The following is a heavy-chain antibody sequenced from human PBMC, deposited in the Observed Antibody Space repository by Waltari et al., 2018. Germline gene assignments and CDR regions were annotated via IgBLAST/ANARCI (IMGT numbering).Heavy chain of an antibody. CDR1: GGSISSHY. CDR2: IYYIGST. Sequence: QVQLQESGPGLVKPSETLSLTCTVSGGSISSHYWSWIRQPPGKGLEWIGYIYYIGSTNYNPSLKSRVTISVDTSKNQFSLKLSSVTAADTAVYYCARAYYYDSSGYLSDAFDIWGQGTMVTVSS. J-gene: IGHJ3*02. V-gene: IGHV4-59*11. CDR3: ARAYYYDSSGYLSDAFDI. D-gene: IGHD3-22*01.